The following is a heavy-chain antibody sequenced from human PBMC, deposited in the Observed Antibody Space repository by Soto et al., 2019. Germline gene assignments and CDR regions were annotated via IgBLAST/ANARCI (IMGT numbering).Heavy chain of an antibody. V-gene: IGHV1-2*04. CDR3: ARGFWSGYYTRYYYGMDV. D-gene: IGHD3-3*01. CDR1: GYTFTGYY. Sequence: ASVKVSCKASGYTFTGYYMHWVRQAPGQGLEWMGWINPNSGGTNYAQKFQGWVTMTRDTSISTAYMELSRLRSDDTAVYYCARGFWSGYYTRYYYGMDVWGQGTTVTVSS. CDR2: INPNSGGT. J-gene: IGHJ6*02.